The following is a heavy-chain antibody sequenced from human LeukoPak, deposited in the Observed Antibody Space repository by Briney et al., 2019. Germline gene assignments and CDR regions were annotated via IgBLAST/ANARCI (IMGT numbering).Heavy chain of an antibody. V-gene: IGHV4-39*07. D-gene: IGHD3-22*01. J-gene: IGHJ4*02. CDR2: IYYSGST. CDR3: ARGGYYYDSSELDY. Sequence: SSETLSLTCTVSGGSISSSSYYWGWIRQPPGKGLEWIGSIYYSGSTNYNPSLKSRVTISVDTSKNQFSLKLSSVTAADTAVYYCARGGYYYDSSELDYWGQGTLVTVSS. CDR1: GGSISSSSYY.